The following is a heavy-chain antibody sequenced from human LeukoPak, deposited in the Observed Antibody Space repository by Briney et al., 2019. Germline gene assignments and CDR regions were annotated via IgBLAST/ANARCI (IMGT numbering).Heavy chain of an antibody. D-gene: IGHD1-26*01. V-gene: IGHV4-30-4*01. CDR1: GGSVSSGDYY. Sequence: SQTLSLTCTVSGGSVSSGDYYWSWIRQPPGKGLEWIGYIYYSGNTYYNPSLKSRLTILVDTSKNQFSLKLTSVTAADTAVYYCARDKVGATNWLDPWGQGILVTVSS. J-gene: IGHJ5*02. CDR2: IYYSGNT. CDR3: ARDKVGATNWLDP.